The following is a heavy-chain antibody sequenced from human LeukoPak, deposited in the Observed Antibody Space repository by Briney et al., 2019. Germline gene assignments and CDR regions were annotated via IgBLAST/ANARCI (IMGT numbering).Heavy chain of an antibody. V-gene: IGHV3-7*01. CDR2: INQDGSGK. CDR3: ARDSGRREDY. CDR1: GFTFSSYE. Sequence: GGSLRLSCAASGFTFSSYEMNWVRQAPGKGLAWVANINQDGSGKYYVDSVKGRFTISRDNAKNSLYLQMNSLRAEDTAVYYCARDSGRREDYWGQGTLVTVSS. D-gene: IGHD1-26*01. J-gene: IGHJ4*02.